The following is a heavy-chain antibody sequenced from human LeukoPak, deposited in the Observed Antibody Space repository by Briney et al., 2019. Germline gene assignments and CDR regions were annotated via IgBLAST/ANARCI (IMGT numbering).Heavy chain of an antibody. CDR2: IIPIFGTA. Sequence: ASVKVSCKASGYTFTSYGISWVRQAPGQGLEWMGGIIPIFGTANYAQKFQGRVTITADESTSTAYMELSSLRSEDTAVYYCARDLCDSSACNWFDPWGQGTLVTVSS. J-gene: IGHJ5*02. CDR1: GYTFTSYG. D-gene: IGHD3-22*01. V-gene: IGHV1-69*13. CDR3: ARDLCDSSACNWFDP.